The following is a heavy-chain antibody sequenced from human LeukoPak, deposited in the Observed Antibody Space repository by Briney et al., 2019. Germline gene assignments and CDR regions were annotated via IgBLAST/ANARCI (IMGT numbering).Heavy chain of an antibody. CDR1: GFTFSSYS. CDR3: ARDVDETVTTSYSYYGMDV. J-gene: IGHJ6*02. V-gene: IGHV3-48*04. Sequence: PGGSLRLSCAVSGFTFSSYSLNWVRQAPGKGLEWLSYISSTSSTIYYADSVRGRFTISRDNAKNSLYLQMNSLRAEDTAVYYCARDVDETVTTSYSYYGMDVWGQGTTVTVSS. D-gene: IGHD4-17*01. CDR2: ISSTSSTI.